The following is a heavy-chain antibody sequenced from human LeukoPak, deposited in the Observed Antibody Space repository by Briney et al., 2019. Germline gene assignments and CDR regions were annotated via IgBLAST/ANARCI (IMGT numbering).Heavy chain of an antibody. CDR1: GGSISSYY. CDR3: SRQITSAGTAGFNF. CDR2: VYSTGST. D-gene: IGHD6-13*01. J-gene: IGHJ4*02. V-gene: IGHV4-4*07. Sequence: SETLSLTCTVSGGSISSYYWSWIRQPAGKGLEWIGRVYSTGSTNYNPTLKSRVTMSVDTSKNQFSMRLRSVTAADTAVYYCSRQITSAGTAGFNFWGQGALVTVSS.